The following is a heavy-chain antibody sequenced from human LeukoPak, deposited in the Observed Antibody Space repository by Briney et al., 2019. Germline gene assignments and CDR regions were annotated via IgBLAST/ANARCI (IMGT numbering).Heavy chain of an antibody. J-gene: IGHJ6*03. CDR3: ARGYCSGGSCPGLDYYYYMDV. Sequence: SEALSLTCTVSGGSISSGCYYWSWIRQPAGKGLEWIGRIYTSGSTNYNPSLKSRVTISVDTSKNQFSLKLSSVTAADTAVYYCARGYCSGGSCPGLDYYYYMDVWGKGTTVTVSS. CDR2: IYTSGST. CDR1: GGSISSGCYY. D-gene: IGHD2-15*01. V-gene: IGHV4-61*02.